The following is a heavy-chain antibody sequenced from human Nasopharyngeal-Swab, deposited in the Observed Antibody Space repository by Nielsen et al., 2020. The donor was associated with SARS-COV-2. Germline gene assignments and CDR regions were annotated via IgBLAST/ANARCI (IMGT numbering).Heavy chain of an antibody. J-gene: IGHJ5*02. D-gene: IGHD2-15*01. CDR1: GFTFSSYG. CDR2: ISYDGSNK. Sequence: GGSLRLSCASSGFTFSSYGMHWVRQAPGKGLDWVAVISYDGSNKYYADSVKGRFTISRDNSKNTLYLQMNSLRAEDTAVYYCAKGVPGYCSGGSCYSSFDPWGQGTLVTVSS. CDR3: AKGVPGYCSGGSCYSSFDP. V-gene: IGHV3-30*18.